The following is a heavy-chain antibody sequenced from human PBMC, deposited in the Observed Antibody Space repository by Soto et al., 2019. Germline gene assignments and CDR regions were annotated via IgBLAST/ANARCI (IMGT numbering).Heavy chain of an antibody. CDR3: ARDGRFEYSSSSFALDY. CDR1: GYTFTSYG. Sequence: ASVKVSCKASGYTFTSYGISWVRQAPGQGLEWMGWISAYNGNTNYAQKLQGRVTMTTDTSTSTAYMELRSLRSDDTAVYYCARDGRFEYSSSSFALDYWGQGTLVTVSS. CDR2: ISAYNGNT. J-gene: IGHJ4*02. V-gene: IGHV1-18*04. D-gene: IGHD6-6*01.